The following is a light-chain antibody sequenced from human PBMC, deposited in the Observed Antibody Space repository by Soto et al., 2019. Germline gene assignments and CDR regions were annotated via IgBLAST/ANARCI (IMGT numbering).Light chain of an antibody. J-gene: IGLJ3*02. CDR3: QSYDNNNQV. Sequence: NFMLTQPHSVSESPGKTVTISCTRSSGSIGSNYVQWYQQRPGSSPTTIIYEDNQRPSAVPDRFSGSIDGSSNSASLTISGLKPEDEADYYCQSYDNNNQVFGGGTKVTVL. V-gene: IGLV6-57*01. CDR2: EDN. CDR1: SGSIGSNY.